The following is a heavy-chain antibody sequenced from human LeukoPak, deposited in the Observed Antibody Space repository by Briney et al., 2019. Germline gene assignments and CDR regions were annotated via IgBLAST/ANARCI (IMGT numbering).Heavy chain of an antibody. J-gene: IGHJ4*02. D-gene: IGHD1-26*01. CDR2: IYSDETT. CDR1: GFSVSSNY. V-gene: IGHV3-53*01. Sequence: GGSLRLSCATSGFSVSSNYMSWVRQAPGKGLEWVALIYSDETTYYADSVKGRFTISRDNSKSTLYLQMNSLRAEDPAVYYCARHWELRGQGTLVTVSS. CDR3: ARHWEL.